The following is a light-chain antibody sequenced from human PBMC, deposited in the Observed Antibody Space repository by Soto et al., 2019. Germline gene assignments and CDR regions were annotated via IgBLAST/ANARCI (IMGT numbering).Light chain of an antibody. Sequence: QSALTQPRSVSGSPGQSVPISCTGTSSDVGGYNYVSWYQQHPDTDPKRLMYDVTKRASGVPDRFSGCKSGNTASLSISGHDADDEADYFCSSYAGPYTFVNFGGGTKLTVL. V-gene: IGLV2-11*01. J-gene: IGLJ2*01. CDR1: SSDVGGYNY. CDR2: DVT. CDR3: SSYAGPYTFVN.